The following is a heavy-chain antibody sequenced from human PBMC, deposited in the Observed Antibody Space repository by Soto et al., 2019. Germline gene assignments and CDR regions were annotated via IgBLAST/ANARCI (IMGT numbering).Heavy chain of an antibody. CDR2: MNPNSGNT. CDR3: ARENHDILTGYYGRTWSAP. J-gene: IGHJ5*02. CDR1: GYTFTSYD. V-gene: IGHV1-8*01. D-gene: IGHD3-9*01. Sequence: ASVKVSCKASGYTFTSYDINWVRQATGQGLEWMGWMNPNSGNTGYAQKFQCRVTMTRNTSIGTAYMERSSLKAEDTAVYYVARENHDILTGYYGRTWSAPWGQGTLVPVSS.